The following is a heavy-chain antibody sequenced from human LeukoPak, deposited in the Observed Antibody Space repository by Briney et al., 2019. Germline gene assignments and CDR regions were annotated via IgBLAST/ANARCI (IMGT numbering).Heavy chain of an antibody. CDR1: GFTFSNAW. J-gene: IGHJ4*02. Sequence: GGSLRLSCAASGFTFSNAWMSWVRQAPGKGLEWVGRIKNKTEGATTDYAAPVKGRFTISRDDSKNTLYLQMNSLKTEDTAVYYCTTDSSGWYVFGFDYWGQGTLVTVSS. CDR3: TTDSSGWYVFGFDY. V-gene: IGHV3-15*01. CDR2: IKNKTEGATT. D-gene: IGHD6-19*01.